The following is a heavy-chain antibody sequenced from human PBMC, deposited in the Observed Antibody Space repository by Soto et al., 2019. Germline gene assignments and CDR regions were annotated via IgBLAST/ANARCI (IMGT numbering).Heavy chain of an antibody. CDR2: IKSKTDGGTT. CDR1: GFTFSNAW. J-gene: IGHJ3*02. D-gene: IGHD2-21*02. Sequence: PGGSLRLSCAASGFTFSNAWMNWVRRAPGKGLEWVGRIKSKTDGGTTDYAAPVKGRFTISRDDSKNTLYLQMNSLKTEDTAVYYFTTDRGGIVVVTAIDAFDIWGQGTMVTVSS. CDR3: TTDRGGIVVVTAIDAFDI. V-gene: IGHV3-15*07.